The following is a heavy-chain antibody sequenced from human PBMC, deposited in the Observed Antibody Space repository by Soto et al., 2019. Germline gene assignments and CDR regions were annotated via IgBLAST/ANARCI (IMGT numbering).Heavy chain of an antibody. D-gene: IGHD6-6*01. CDR3: ARRMSSSQFSYYMDV. Sequence: QVQLEPSGAEGKKPGASVKDSCKASVYTFPSHNIVWVRQASGQEFEWVGGMNPNSGNADYARKFQGRVTMTRDASISTAYMELSSLTSEDTAVYYCARRMSSSQFSYYMDVWGKGTTVTVSS. CDR1: VYTFPSHN. V-gene: IGHV1-8*01. J-gene: IGHJ6*03. CDR2: MNPNSGNA.